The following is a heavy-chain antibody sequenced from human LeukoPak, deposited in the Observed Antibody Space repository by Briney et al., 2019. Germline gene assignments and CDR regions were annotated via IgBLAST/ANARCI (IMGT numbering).Heavy chain of an antibody. CDR2: IYYSGST. Sequence: SETLSLTCTVSGGSISSYYWSWIRQPPGKGLEWIGYIYYSGSTCYNPSLRSRVTISVDTSKNQFSLKLSSVTAADTAVYYCARSSEGRYYYDSSGFSYYYYYMDVWGKGTTVTISS. CDR1: GGSISSYY. CDR3: ARSSEGRYYYDSSGFSYYYYYMDV. D-gene: IGHD3-22*01. J-gene: IGHJ6*03. V-gene: IGHV4-59*01.